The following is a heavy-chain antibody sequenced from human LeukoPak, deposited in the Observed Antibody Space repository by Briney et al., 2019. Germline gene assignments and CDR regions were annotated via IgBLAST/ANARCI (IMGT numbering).Heavy chain of an antibody. CDR2: IKQDGSEK. CDR1: GFTFSSYW. CDR3: ASPSLATTATGGY. V-gene: IGHV3-7*01. J-gene: IGHJ4*02. D-gene: IGHD6-13*01. Sequence: GGSLRLSCAASGFTFSSYWMSWVRQAPGKGLEWVANIKQDGSEKSYVDSMRGRFTISRDNAKNSLYLQMNSLRAEDTAVYYCASPSLATTATGGYRGQGTLVTVSS.